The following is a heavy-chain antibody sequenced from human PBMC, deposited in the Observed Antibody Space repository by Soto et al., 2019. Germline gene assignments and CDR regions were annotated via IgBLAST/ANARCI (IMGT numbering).Heavy chain of an antibody. CDR2: IYYSGST. J-gene: IGHJ3*02. CDR3: ARDDRRPPTFDI. V-gene: IGHV4-59*01. CDR1: GGSISSYY. Sequence: KPSETLSLTCTVSGGSISSYYWSWIRQPPGKGLEWIGYIYYSGSTNYNPSLKSRVTISVDTSKNQFSLKLSSVTAADTAVYYCARDDRRPPTFDIWGQGTMVTVSS.